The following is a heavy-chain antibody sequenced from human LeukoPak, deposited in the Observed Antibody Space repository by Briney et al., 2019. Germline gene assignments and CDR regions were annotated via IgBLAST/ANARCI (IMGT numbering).Heavy chain of an antibody. CDR1: GGTFSSYA. J-gene: IGHJ3*02. V-gene: IGHV1-69*04. Sequence: GASVKVSCKASGGTFSSYAISWVRQAPGQGLEWMGRIIPIFGIANYAQKFQGRATITADKSTSTAYMELSSLRSEDTAVYYCARDREYYYDSSGYYNDAFDIWGQGTMVTVSS. CDR2: IIPIFGIA. D-gene: IGHD3-22*01. CDR3: ARDREYYYDSSGYYNDAFDI.